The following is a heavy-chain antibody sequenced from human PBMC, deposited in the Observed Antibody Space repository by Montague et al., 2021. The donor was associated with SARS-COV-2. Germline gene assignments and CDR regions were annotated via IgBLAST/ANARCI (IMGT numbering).Heavy chain of an antibody. CDR1: RLHFGSYV. D-gene: IGHD3-22*01. V-gene: IGHV3-23*03. J-gene: IGHJ4*02. CDR2: LYDADDRT. CDR3: AKDRTTEYDSSGYFDS. Sequence: YRRLSCAASRLHFGSYVMHWVRQAPGKGLEWVSTLYDADDRTFYSDSVNGRFSISTDNSKNTLLLLMSSLRPEDTAVYFCAKDRTTEYDSSGYFDSWGQGTLVTVSS.